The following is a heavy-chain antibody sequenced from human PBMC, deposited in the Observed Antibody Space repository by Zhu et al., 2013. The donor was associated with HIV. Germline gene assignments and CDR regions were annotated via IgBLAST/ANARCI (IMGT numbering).Heavy chain of an antibody. CDR1: GGTFSNYA. CDR2: INPDGGGT. CDR3: ARGTGGHGEWYFDY. J-gene: IGHJ4*02. Sequence: QVQLVQSGAEVKKPGSSVKVSCKASGGTFSNYAISWVRQAPGQGLEWMGVINPDGGGTHYAQKFQGRVSMTGDTPTSTVYMDLSSLRSEDTAVYYCARGTGGHGEWYFDYWGQGTLVSVSS. V-gene: IGHV1-69*06. D-gene: IGHD5-12*01.